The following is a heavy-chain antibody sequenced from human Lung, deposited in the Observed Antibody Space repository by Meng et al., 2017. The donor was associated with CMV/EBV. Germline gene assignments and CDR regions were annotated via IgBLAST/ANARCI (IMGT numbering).Heavy chain of an antibody. D-gene: IGHD3-22*01. V-gene: IGHV3-9*01. J-gene: IGHJ4*03. CDR1: GFRFDDFA. Sequence: SLKISCVASGFRFDDFAMHWVRQVPGKGLEWVAGISWNSDNTGYAESVKGRFIISRDNARNSLYLQMNSLRPEDTALYYCVKDDDYHDSSGYFEYWGQGXLVTVSS. CDR2: ISWNSDNT. CDR3: VKDDDYHDSSGYFEY.